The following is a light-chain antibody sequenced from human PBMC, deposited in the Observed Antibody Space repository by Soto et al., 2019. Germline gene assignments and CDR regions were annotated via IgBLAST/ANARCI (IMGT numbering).Light chain of an antibody. V-gene: IGKV3-20*01. J-gene: IGKJ1*01. Sequence: EIVLTQSPGTLSLSPGETATLPCRASQSLTSSYLAWYQQRPGQAPSLLIYGVSSRATGIPDRFSGSGSGTEFTLTISSLQSEDFAVYYCQQYNNWPRTFGQGTKVDIK. CDR1: QSLTSSY. CDR2: GVS. CDR3: QQYNNWPRT.